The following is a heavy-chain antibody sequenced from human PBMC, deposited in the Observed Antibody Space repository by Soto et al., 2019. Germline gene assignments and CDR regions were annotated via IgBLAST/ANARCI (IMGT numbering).Heavy chain of an antibody. J-gene: IGHJ4*02. Sequence: SETLSLTCTVSGDSISSYYWSWIRQPPGKGLEWIGYIYYSGTTNYNPSLKSRVTMSVDTSKNQFSLKLNSVTAADTAVYYCARERSHCSIISCNAYFDYWAQGTLVTVSS. V-gene: IGHV4-59*01. CDR3: ARERSHCSIISCNAYFDY. D-gene: IGHD2-2*01. CDR2: IYYSGTT. CDR1: GDSISSYY.